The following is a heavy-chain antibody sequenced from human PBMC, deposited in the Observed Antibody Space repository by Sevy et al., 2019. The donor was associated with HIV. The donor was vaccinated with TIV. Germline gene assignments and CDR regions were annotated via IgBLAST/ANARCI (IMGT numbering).Heavy chain of an antibody. Sequence: GGSLRLSCAASGFSFSGYAIHWVRQAPGKGLEWVAVISFDGSNKYYADSVKGRFTISRDNSKNTLFLQMNSLRAEDTAVYYCAKDGAYSYTTYFDYWGQGTVVTVSS. J-gene: IGHJ4*02. CDR2: ISFDGSNK. D-gene: IGHD1-26*01. CDR1: GFSFSGYA. V-gene: IGHV3-30*18. CDR3: AKDGAYSYTTYFDY.